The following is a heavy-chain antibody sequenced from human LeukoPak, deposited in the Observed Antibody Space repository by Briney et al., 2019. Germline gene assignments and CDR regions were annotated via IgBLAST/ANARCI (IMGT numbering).Heavy chain of an antibody. CDR2: ICSTRTYI. CDR3: ARGFGGYCSSTSCLVTIDY. J-gene: IGHJ4*02. Sequence: GGSLRLSCAASGFTFGSYTMNWVRQAPGKGPEWVSSICSTRTYICYADSLKGRFTISRDNAKNSLYLQMDSLRAEDTAVYYCARGFGGYCSSTSCLVTIDYWGQGTLVTVSS. D-gene: IGHD2-2*01. V-gene: IGHV3-21*01. CDR1: GFTFGSYT.